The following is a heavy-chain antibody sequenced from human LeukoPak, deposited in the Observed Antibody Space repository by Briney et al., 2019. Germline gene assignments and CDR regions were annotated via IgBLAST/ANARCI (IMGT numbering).Heavy chain of an antibody. Sequence: VGSLRLSCTTSGFNFPTSWMHWVRQAPGKGLVWVSRINGDGRTRNYADSVKGRFIISRDNAENTVYLQMNSLRAEDTAVYYCARNSDMNFDYWGRGSLVTVS. CDR2: INGDGRTR. D-gene: IGHD2/OR15-2a*01. CDR1: GFNFPTSW. V-gene: IGHV3-74*01. J-gene: IGHJ4*02. CDR3: ARNSDMNFDY.